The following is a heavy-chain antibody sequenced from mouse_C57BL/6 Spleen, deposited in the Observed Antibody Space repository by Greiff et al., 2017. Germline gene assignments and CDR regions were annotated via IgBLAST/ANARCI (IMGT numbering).Heavy chain of an antibody. J-gene: IGHJ3*01. V-gene: IGHV1-50*01. CDR3: ARSGDFAWLAY. CDR2: IDPSDSDT. CDR1: GYTFTSYW. D-gene: IGHD3-1*01. Sequence: QVQLQQPGAELVKPGASVKLSCKASGYTFTSYWMQWVKQRPGQGLEWIGEIDPSDSDTNYNQKFKGKATLTVDTSSSTAYMQLSSLTSEDSAVYYCARSGDFAWLAYWGQGTLVTVSA.